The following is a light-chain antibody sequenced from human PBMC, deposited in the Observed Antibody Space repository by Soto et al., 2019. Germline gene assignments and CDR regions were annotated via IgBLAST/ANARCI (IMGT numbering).Light chain of an antibody. CDR2: AAS. J-gene: IGKJ2*01. V-gene: IGKV1-39*01. CDR3: RQRNCGPL. Sequence: DIQMTQSPPSLSASVGDRVTITCRATQSLNNYLNWDQQKRGKAPKLLIYAASSLHRGVPSRFRGSGSGTDFTLSISSLQTEDFATYYLRQRNCGPLFGRWPKLEIK. CDR1: QSLNNY.